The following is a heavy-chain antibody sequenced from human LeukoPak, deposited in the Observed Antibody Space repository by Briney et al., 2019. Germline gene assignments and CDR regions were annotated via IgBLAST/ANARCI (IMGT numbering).Heavy chain of an antibody. J-gene: IGHJ6*02. V-gene: IGHV1-18*01. CDR3: ARDSADYYGSGSYYTLISGYYYYYYGMDV. Sequence: GASVKVSCKASGYTFTSYGISWVRQAPGQGLEWMGWISAYNGNTNYAQKLQGRVTTTTDTSTSTAYMELRSLRSDDTAVYYCARDSADYYGSGSYYTLISGYYYYYYGMDVWGQGTTVTVSS. CDR2: ISAYNGNT. D-gene: IGHD3-10*01. CDR1: GYTFTSYG.